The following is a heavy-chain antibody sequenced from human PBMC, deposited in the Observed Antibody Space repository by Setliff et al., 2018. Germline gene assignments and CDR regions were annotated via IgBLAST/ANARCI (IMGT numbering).Heavy chain of an antibody. V-gene: IGHV1-69*05. J-gene: IGHJ4*02. CDR2: IIPILGKT. CDR1: GGTFSNYA. D-gene: IGHD3-22*01. CDR3: ARGGPDSSGYYYALTPFDY. Sequence: SVKVSCKASGGTFSNYAISWVRQAPGQGLEWMGGIIPILGKTNYAQKFQGRVTITTDESTSTAYMELSSLRSEDTAVYYCARGGPDSSGYYYALTPFDYWGQGTLVTVSS.